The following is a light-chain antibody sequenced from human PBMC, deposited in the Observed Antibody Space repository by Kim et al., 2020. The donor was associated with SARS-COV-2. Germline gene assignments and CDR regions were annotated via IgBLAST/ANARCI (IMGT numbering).Light chain of an antibody. Sequence: DIQLTQSPSFLSASVGDRVTVTCRASQDISRFLAWYQQKPGKAPKLLIYAESTLQSGVPSRFSGSGSGTEFTLTISNLQPEDFATYYCLQVRPYPHTCGQGTELEI. CDR2: AES. J-gene: IGKJ2*01. CDR1: QDISRF. V-gene: IGKV1-9*01. CDR3: LQVRPYPHT.